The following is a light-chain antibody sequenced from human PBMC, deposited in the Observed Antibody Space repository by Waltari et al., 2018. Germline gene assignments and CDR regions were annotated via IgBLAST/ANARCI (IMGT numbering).Light chain of an antibody. J-gene: IGKJ1*01. Sequence: EIVLTQSPGTLSLSPGERATLSCRAGQSVRSSYLAWYQQKPGQAPRLLIHEASRRATGIPYRFSGSGSGTDFTLTITGLEPEDFAVYYCQQYGNSPWTFAQGTKVEIK. CDR2: EAS. CDR3: QQYGNSPWT. V-gene: IGKV3-20*01. CDR1: QSVRSSY.